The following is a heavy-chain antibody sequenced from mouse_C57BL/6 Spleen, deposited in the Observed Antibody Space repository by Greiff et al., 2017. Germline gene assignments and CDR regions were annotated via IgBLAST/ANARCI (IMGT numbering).Heavy chain of an antibody. D-gene: IGHD4-1*02. V-gene: IGHV1-82*01. CDR2: IYPGDGDT. Sequence: QVQLQQSGPELVKPGASVKISCKASGYAFSSSWMNWVKQRPGKGLEWIGRIYPGDGDTNYNGKFKGKATLTADKSSSTAYLQLSSLTSEDAAVYFCASGQLGVFDYWGQGTTLTVSS. CDR3: ASGQLGVFDY. CDR1: GYAFSSSW. J-gene: IGHJ2*01.